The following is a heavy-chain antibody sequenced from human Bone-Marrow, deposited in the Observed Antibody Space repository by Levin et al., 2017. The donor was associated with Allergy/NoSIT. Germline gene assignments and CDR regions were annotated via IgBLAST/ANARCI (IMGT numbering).Heavy chain of an antibody. CDR3: AGGPSRGY. D-gene: IGHD3-16*01. J-gene: IGHJ4*02. CDR2: IYSVGST. CDR1: GFTVRNNY. V-gene: IGHV3-66*01. Sequence: GASVKVSCVVSGFTVRNNYMSWVRQAPGKGLEWVSLIYSVGSTNYADSVKGRFTISRDNFKNTLYLQMNSLRAEDTAVYYCAGGPSRGYWGQGTLVTVSS.